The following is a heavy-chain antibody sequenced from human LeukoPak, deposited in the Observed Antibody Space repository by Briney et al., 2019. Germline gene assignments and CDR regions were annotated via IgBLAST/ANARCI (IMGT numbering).Heavy chain of an antibody. CDR2: INKNGESI. CDR3: ARDRGYSYGPFDY. D-gene: IGHD5-18*01. J-gene: IGHJ4*02. V-gene: IGHV3-48*03. Sequence: GGSLRLSCAASGFSFSSYGMEWVRQAPGKGLEWVSYINKNGESIYYADSVKGRFTISRDNAKNSLYLQMSSLRAEDTAVYYCARDRGYSYGPFDYWGQGTLVTVSS. CDR1: GFSFSSYG.